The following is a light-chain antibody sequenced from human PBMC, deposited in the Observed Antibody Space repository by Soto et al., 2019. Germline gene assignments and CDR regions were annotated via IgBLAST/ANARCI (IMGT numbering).Light chain of an antibody. Sequence: QSALTQPPAVSGTPGQRVTIPCSGGSSNIGRYTVNWYQQLPGTAPKLLIFANAQRPSGVPDRFSGSRSGTSASLAISGLQSEDEGDYYCSTCDDSLTGVVFGGGTKVTV. J-gene: IGLJ2*01. CDR3: STCDDSLTGVV. CDR2: ANA. V-gene: IGLV1-44*01. CDR1: SSNIGRYT.